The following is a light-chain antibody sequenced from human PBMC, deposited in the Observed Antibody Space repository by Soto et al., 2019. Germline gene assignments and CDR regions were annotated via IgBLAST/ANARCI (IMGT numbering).Light chain of an antibody. CDR3: QSYDSSLSALCV. Sequence: DIVMTQSPLSLPVTPGEPASISCRSSQSLLQSNGNTHLDWYLQKPGQSPQLLIYLGSNRASGVPDRFSGSKSGTSASLAITGLQAEDEADYYCQSYDSSLSALCVFGTGT. J-gene: IGKJ3*01. CDR2: LGS. CDR1: QSLLQSNGNTH. V-gene: IGKV2-28*01.